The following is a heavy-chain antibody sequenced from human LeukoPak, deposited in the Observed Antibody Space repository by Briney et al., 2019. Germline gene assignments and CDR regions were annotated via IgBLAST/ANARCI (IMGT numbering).Heavy chain of an antibody. J-gene: IGHJ4*02. V-gene: IGHV3-23*01. D-gene: IGHD3-22*01. CDR2: VSATGGSS. Sequence: GGSLRLSCAASGFTFSNYAINWVRQAPGKGLEWVSAVSATGGSSYYADSVRGRFTISRDNSKNTLYLQMNSLRAEDTAVYYCSATYYYDSSGYIPGYFDYWGQGTLVTVSS. CDR1: GFTFSNYA. CDR3: SATYYYDSSGYIPGYFDY.